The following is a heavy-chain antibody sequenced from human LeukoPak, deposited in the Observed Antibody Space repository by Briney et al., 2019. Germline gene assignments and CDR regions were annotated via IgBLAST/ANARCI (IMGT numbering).Heavy chain of an antibody. D-gene: IGHD4-11*01. CDR3: ARDRDYQDWFDP. CDR1: GYTFTSYY. V-gene: IGHV1-46*01. CDR2: INPSGGST. J-gene: IGHJ5*02. Sequence: ASVKVSCKASGYTFTSYYMHWVRQAPGQRLEWMGIINPSGGSTSYAQKFQGRVTMTKATTTSTAYMDLSSPRSEHTTVHYRARDRDYQDWFDPWGQGTLVTVSS.